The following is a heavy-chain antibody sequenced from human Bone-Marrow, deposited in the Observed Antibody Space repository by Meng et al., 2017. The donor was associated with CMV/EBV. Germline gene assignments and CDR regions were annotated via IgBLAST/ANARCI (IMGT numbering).Heavy chain of an antibody. CDR2: IIPIFGTA. CDR3: ARDHQAGTYYYYGMDV. V-gene: IGHV1-69*05. Sequence: SVKVSCKASGGTFSSYAISWVRQAPGQGLEWMGGIIPIFGTANYAQKFQGRVTITTDESTRTAYMELSSLRSEDTAVYYCARDHQAGTYYYYGMDVWGQGTTITVSS. J-gene: IGHJ6*02. CDR1: GGTFSSYA.